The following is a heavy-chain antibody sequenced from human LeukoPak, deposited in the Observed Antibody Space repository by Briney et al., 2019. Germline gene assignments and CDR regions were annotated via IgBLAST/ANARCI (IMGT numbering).Heavy chain of an antibody. Sequence: ASVKVSCKASGYTFTSYYMHWVRQAPGQGLEWMGIINPSGGSTSYAQKFQGRVTMTRDMSTSTVYMELSSLRSEDTAVYYCARDHFRSSSFVDYYYMDVWGKGTTVTVSS. CDR2: INPSGGST. CDR1: GYTFTSYY. J-gene: IGHJ6*03. D-gene: IGHD6-6*01. CDR3: ARDHFRSSSFVDYYYMDV. V-gene: IGHV1-46*01.